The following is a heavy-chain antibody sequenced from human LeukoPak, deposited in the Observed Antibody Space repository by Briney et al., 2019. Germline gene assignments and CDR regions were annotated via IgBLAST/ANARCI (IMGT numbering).Heavy chain of an antibody. CDR3: ARVPVYSSSSGYYFDY. J-gene: IGHJ4*02. CDR1: GFTFSSYG. Sequence: GGSLRLSCAASGFTFSSYGMHWVRQAPGKGLEWVAVIWYDGSNKYYGDSVKGRFTISRDNSKKTLYLQMNSLRVEDTAVYYCARVPVYSSSSGYYFDYWGQGTLVTVSS. D-gene: IGHD6-6*01. V-gene: IGHV3-33*01. CDR2: IWYDGSNK.